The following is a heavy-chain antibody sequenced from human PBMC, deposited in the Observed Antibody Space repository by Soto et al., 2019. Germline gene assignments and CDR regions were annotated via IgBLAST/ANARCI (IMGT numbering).Heavy chain of an antibody. CDR2: MNPNSGNT. Sequence: QVQLVQSGAEVKKPGASVKVSCKASGYTFTSYDINWVRQATGQGLEWMGWMNPNSGNTGYAQKFQGRVTMTRNTSISTAYMELSSMRYEDTAVYYCASDFTYSSSSGWFSNWFDPWGQGTLVTVSS. D-gene: IGHD6-6*01. V-gene: IGHV1-8*01. CDR1: GYTFTSYD. J-gene: IGHJ5*02. CDR3: ASDFTYSSSSGWFSNWFDP.